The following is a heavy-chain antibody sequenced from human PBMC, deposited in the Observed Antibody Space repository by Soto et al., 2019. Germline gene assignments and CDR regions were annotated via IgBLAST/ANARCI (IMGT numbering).Heavy chain of an antibody. CDR3: AKVQEKWSKFFDF. V-gene: IGHV1-24*01. D-gene: IGHD2-15*01. J-gene: IGHJ4*02. CDR2: FDPEDGET. CDR1: GYTLTELS. Sequence: ASVKVSCKVSGYTLTELSMHWVRQAPGKGLEWKGGFDPEDGETIYAQKFQGRVTMTEDTSTSTAYMELRSLRSDDTAVYYCAKVQEKWSKFFDFWGQGALVTVSS.